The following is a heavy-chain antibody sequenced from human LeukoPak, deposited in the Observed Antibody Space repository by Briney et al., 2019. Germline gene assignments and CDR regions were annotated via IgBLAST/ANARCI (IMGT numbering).Heavy chain of an antibody. CDR2: IDNGGST. CDR1: GFTVSSNY. Sequence: GGSLRLSCAASGFTVSSNYMSWVRQAPGKGLEWVSVIDNGGSTYYADSVKGRFTISRDNSKNTVYLQMNSLRAEDTAVHYCARDGSARSLWNWGQGTLVSVSS. D-gene: IGHD6-6*01. CDR3: ARDGSARSLWN. V-gene: IGHV3-53*01. J-gene: IGHJ4*02.